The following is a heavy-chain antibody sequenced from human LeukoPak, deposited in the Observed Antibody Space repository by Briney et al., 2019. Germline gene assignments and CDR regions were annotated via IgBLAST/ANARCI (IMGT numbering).Heavy chain of an antibody. V-gene: IGHV4-4*07. CDR1: AAAVRRYS. CDR3: ARDDHCTTIDTCRPDI. J-gene: IGHJ4*02. D-gene: IGHD2/OR15-2a*01. CDR2: FYTTGST. Sequence: PSETLSLTCNVSAAAVRRYSWSWIPQTAGRGLEWIGRFYTTGSTKYNPSLKSRVTMSVDMSKNQFSLKMSSVTAADTAVCYCARDDHCTTIDTCRPDIWGQGTLVTVSS.